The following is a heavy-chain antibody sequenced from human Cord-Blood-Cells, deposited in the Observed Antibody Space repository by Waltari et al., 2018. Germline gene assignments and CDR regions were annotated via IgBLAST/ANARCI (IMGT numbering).Heavy chain of an antibody. CDR1: GYTFTGYY. CDR3: ARWSTDFWSGISSADYYYYMDV. Sequence: QVQLVQSGAEVKKPGASVKVSCKASGYTFTGYYMHWVRQAPGQGLEGRGGFKPNSGGTNYAQKFQGRVTMTRDTSISTAYMELSRLRSDDTAVYYCARWSTDFWSGISSADYYYYMDVWGKGTTVTVSS. J-gene: IGHJ6*03. CDR2: FKPNSGGT. V-gene: IGHV1-2*02. D-gene: IGHD3-3*01.